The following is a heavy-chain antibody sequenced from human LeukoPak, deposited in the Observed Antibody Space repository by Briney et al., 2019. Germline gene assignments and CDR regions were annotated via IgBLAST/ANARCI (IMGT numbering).Heavy chain of an antibody. Sequence: GVSLRLSCAASGFTFSSYAMSWVRQAPGKGLEWVSAISGSGGSTYYADSVKGRFTISRDNSKNTLFLQMNSLRAEDTAVYYCAKPLHSGWYYFDYWGQGTLVTVSS. CDR1: GFTFSSYA. CDR2: ISGSGGST. V-gene: IGHV3-23*01. CDR3: AKPLHSGWYYFDY. D-gene: IGHD6-19*01. J-gene: IGHJ4*02.